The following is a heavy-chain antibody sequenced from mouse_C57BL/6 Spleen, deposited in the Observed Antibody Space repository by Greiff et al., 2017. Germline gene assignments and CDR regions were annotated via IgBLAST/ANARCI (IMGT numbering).Heavy chain of an antibody. Sequence: EVKVVESGGGLVQPGGSLSLSCAASGFTFTDYYMSWVRQPPGKALEWLGFIRNKANGYTTEYSASVKGRFTISRDNSQSILYLQMNALRAEDSATYYCARDGPWYFDVWGTGTTVTVSS. J-gene: IGHJ1*03. CDR3: ARDGPWYFDV. V-gene: IGHV7-3*01. CDR2: IRNKANGYTT. CDR1: GFTFTDYY.